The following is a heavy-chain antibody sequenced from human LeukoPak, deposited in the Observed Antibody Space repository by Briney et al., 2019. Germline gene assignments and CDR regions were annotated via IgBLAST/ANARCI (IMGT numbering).Heavy chain of an antibody. CDR3: ARHESAVGALFY. V-gene: IGHV4-59*08. Sequence: PSETLSLTCTVSGGSISRYYWSWIRQPPGKGLEWVGYIYSTGSTNSNPSLKSRVTISIDTSRNQFSLRLTSVTAADTAVYYCARHESAVGALFYWGQGTLATVSS. D-gene: IGHD1-26*01. CDR1: GGSISRYY. J-gene: IGHJ4*02. CDR2: IYSTGST.